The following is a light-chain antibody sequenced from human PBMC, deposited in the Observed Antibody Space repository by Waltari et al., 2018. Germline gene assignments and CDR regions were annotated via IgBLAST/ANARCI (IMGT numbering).Light chain of an antibody. V-gene: IGKV3-20*01. CDR2: GAS. CDR3: QQYGSSPPDT. Sequence: EIVLTQSPGTLSLSPGEGATLSCRASQSVNSYLAWYQQKPGQAPRLLIYGASTRATRIPDRFSGSGSGTDFTLTITRLEPEDFAVYYCQQYGSSPPDTFGGGTKVEIE. CDR1: QSVNSY. J-gene: IGKJ4*01.